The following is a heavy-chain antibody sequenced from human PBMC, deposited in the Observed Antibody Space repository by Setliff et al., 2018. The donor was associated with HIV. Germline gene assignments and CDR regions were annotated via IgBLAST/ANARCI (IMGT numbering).Heavy chain of an antibody. CDR1: GYTFTSYG. CDR3: ATRLYPYDTGRQYNALGHFES. V-gene: IGHV1-18*01. J-gene: IGHJ4*02. Sequence: GASVKVSCKASGYTFTSYGIIWVRQAPGQGLEWMGWISAYNGNTNYAQKVQGRVTMTTDTSTSTAYMELSSLTSEDTAVYYCATRLYPYDTGRQYNALGHFESWGQGTLVTVSS. CDR2: ISAYNGNT. D-gene: IGHD1-20*01.